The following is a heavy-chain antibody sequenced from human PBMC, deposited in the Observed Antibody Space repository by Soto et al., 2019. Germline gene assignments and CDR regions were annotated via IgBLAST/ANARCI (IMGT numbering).Heavy chain of an antibody. D-gene: IGHD7-27*01. J-gene: IGHJ4*02. CDR3: ARDPFNWGWRRYFFAY. Sequence: QPGGSLRLSCAASGFTFSSYSMNWVRQAPGKGLEWVSYISSSSSTIYYADSVKGRFTISRDNAKNSLYLQMNSLRAEDTAVYYCARDPFNWGWRRYFFAYWGQGSLDIVSS. V-gene: IGHV3-48*01. CDR1: GFTFSSYS. CDR2: ISSSSSTI.